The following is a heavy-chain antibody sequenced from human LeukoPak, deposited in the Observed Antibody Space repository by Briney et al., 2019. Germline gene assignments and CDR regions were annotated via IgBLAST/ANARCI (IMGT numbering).Heavy chain of an antibody. Sequence: SETLSLTCTVSGGSISSSTYYWGWIRQPPGKGLEWIGSIYYSGSTYYNPSLKSRVTISVDTSKNQFSLKLSSVTAADTAVYYCARDTHYDYVWGTTYPPFDPWGQGTLVTVSS. D-gene: IGHD3-16*01. V-gene: IGHV4-39*07. CDR2: IYYSGST. CDR1: GGSISSSTYY. CDR3: ARDTHYDYVWGTTYPPFDP. J-gene: IGHJ5*02.